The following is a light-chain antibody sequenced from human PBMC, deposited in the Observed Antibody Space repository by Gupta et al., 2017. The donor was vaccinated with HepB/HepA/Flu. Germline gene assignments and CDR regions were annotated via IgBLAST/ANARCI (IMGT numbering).Light chain of an antibody. CDR2: AAS. V-gene: IGKV1-39*01. CDR3: QQSDSTPWT. CDR1: QSISSY. Sequence: QTTPPPSSLSASVGDRVTITCRASQSISSYLNWYQQTPGKAPKLLIYAASSLQSGVPSRFSGSGSGTDFTLTISSLQPEDFATYYCQQSDSTPWTFGQGTKVEIK. J-gene: IGKJ1*01.